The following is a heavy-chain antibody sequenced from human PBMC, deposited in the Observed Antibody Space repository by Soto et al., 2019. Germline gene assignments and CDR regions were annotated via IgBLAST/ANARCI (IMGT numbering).Heavy chain of an antibody. CDR1: GFSLSTSGVG. D-gene: IGHD3-10*01. CDR2: IYWDDDK. V-gene: IGHV2-5*02. CDR3: AHHRRPKITMVRGVIINWFDP. Sequence: SGPTLVNPTPTLTLTCTFSGFSLSTSGVGVGWIRQPPGKALEWLALIYWDDDKRYSPSLKSRLTITKDTSKNQVVLTMTNMDPVDTATYYCAHHRRPKITMVRGVIINWFDPWGQGTLVTVSS. J-gene: IGHJ5*02.